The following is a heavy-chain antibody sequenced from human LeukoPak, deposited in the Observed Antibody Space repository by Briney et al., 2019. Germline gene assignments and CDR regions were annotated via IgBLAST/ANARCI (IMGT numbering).Heavy chain of an antibody. CDR2: IKQDGREK. D-gene: IGHD3-22*01. CDR3: AKVQNYYDSSGYPDY. CDR1: GFTFSSYW. V-gene: IGHV3-7*03. J-gene: IGHJ4*02. Sequence: GGSLRLSCAASGFTFSSYWMSWVRQAPGKGLEWVANIKQDGREKYYVDSVKGRFTISRDNAKNSLYLQMNSLRAEDTAVYYCAKVQNYYDSSGYPDYWGQGTLVTVSS.